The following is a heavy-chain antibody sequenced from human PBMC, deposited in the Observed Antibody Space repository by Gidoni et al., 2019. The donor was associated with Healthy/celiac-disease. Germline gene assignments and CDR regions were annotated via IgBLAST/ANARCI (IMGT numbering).Heavy chain of an antibody. CDR2: ISGSGGST. V-gene: IGHV3-23*01. D-gene: IGHD3-10*01. CDR1: GFPFSSYA. CDR3: AKGRGNLPGFFDY. J-gene: IGHJ4*02. Sequence: EVQLLESGGGLVQPGGSLSLSCAASGFPFSSYAMSWVRQAPGKGLEWVSAISGSGGSTYYADSVKGRFTISRDNSKNTLYLQMNSLRAEDTAVYYCAKGRGNLPGFFDYWGQGTLVTVSS.